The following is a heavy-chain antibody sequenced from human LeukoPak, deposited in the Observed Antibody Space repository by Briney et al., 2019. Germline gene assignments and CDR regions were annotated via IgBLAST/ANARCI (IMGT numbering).Heavy chain of an antibody. V-gene: IGHV4-59*01. CDR1: GGSISSYY. D-gene: IGHD5-12*01. Sequence: SETLSLTCTVSGGSISSYYWSWIRQPPGKGLEWIGYFYYRGSTNYNPPLKSRVSISVDTSKNQLSLKLSSVTAADTAVYYCASMSAYDYFFNYWGQGTLVTVSS. CDR2: FYYRGST. CDR3: ASMSAYDYFFNY. J-gene: IGHJ4*02.